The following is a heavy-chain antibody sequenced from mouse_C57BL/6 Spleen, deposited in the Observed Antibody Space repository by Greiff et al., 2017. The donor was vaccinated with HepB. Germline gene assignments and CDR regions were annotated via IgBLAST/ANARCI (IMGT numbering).Heavy chain of an antibody. D-gene: IGHD1-1*01. CDR1: GYTFTSYW. J-gene: IGHJ2*01. CDR2: IHPNSGST. V-gene: IGHV1-64*01. Sequence: QVQLQQPGAELVKPGASVKLSCKASGYTFTSYWMHWVKQRPGQGLEWIGMIHPNSGSTNYNEKFKSKATLTVDKSSSTAYMQLSSLTSEDSAVYYCAREGYYGSSLLDYWGQGTTLTVSS. CDR3: AREGYYGSSLLDY.